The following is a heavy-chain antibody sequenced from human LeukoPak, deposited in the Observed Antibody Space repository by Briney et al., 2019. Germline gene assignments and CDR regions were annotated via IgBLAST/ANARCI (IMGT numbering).Heavy chain of an antibody. Sequence: ASVKVSCKVSGYTLTELSMHWVRQAPGKGLEWMGGFDPEDGETIYAQKFQGRVTMTEDTSTDTAYMELSSLRSEDTAVYYCATVGHYDSSGYHYYMDVWGKGTTVTVSS. CDR2: FDPEDGET. CDR3: ATVGHYDSSGYHYYMDV. V-gene: IGHV1-24*01. D-gene: IGHD3-22*01. CDR1: GYTLTELS. J-gene: IGHJ6*03.